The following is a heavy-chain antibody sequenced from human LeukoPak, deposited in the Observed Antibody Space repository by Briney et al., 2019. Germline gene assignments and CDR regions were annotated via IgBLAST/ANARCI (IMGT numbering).Heavy chain of an antibody. CDR1: GGSLSVYH. J-gene: IGHJ4*02. Sequence: SETLSLTCGVFGGSLSVYHWTWIRQPPGEGPEWIGEINHGGSTNYNPSLKSRVTISIDTSKNHFSLRLSSVTAADTALYYCVREAPGDRTLNWGQGALVTVSS. CDR2: INHGGST. CDR3: VREAPGDRTLN. V-gene: IGHV4-34*01. D-gene: IGHD7-27*01.